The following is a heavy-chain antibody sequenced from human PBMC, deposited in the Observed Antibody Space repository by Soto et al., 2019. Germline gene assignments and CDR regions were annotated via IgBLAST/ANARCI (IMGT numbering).Heavy chain of an antibody. CDR2: INTGNGNT. D-gene: IGHD5-12*01. CDR3: ARAISGYVT. Sequence: QVQLVQSGAEVKKPGASVKVSCKASGITLSTYAIHWVRQAPGQSLEWMGWINTGNGNTRYSQNFQGRVTLTRDTSASTAYMDLSSLRSEDTSIYYCARAISGYVTWGQGTLVTVSS. V-gene: IGHV1-3*04. CDR1: GITLSTYA. J-gene: IGHJ5*02.